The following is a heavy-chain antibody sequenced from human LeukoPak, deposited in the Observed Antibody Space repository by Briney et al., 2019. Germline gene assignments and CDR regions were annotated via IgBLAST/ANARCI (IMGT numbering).Heavy chain of an antibody. J-gene: IGHJ4*02. CDR1: GYTFTGSF. CDR3: ARADPVGY. CDR2: INSNTGGT. V-gene: IGHV1-2*02. Sequence: ASVKVSCKASGYTFTGSFMHWVRQAPAQGLEWMGWINSNTGGTKFAQNFQGRVTMTRDTSISTAYMELSRLRSDDTAVYYCARADPVGYWGQGTQVTVSS.